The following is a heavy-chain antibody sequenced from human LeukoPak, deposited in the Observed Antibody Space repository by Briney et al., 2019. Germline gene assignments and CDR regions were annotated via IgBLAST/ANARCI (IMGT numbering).Heavy chain of an antibody. Sequence: ASVKVSCKASGYTFTGYYMHWVRQAPGQGLEWMGWINTNSGGTNSAQTFQGRVTMTRDTSISTAYMELTRLRSDDTAVYYCAKGPHWDPHFDYWGQGTLVTVSS. CDR2: INTNSGGT. CDR3: AKGPHWDPHFDY. CDR1: GYTFTGYY. D-gene: IGHD7-27*01. J-gene: IGHJ4*02. V-gene: IGHV1-2*02.